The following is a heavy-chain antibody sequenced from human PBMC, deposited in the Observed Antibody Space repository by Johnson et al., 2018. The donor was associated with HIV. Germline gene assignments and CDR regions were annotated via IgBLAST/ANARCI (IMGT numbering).Heavy chain of an antibody. CDR2: ISRNRGSI. V-gene: IGHV3-9*01. J-gene: IGHJ3*02. CDR3: AGGQELIGERAFDI. CDR1: GFTFDDYA. Sequence: VRLVESGGGLVQPGRSLRLSCAASGFTFDDYAMHWVRQAPGKGLEWVSGISRNRGSIRSADSVTGRFTISRDNAKNSLYLQINSLRAEDTAVYYCAGGQELIGERAFDIWGQGTMVTVSS. D-gene: IGHD6-13*01.